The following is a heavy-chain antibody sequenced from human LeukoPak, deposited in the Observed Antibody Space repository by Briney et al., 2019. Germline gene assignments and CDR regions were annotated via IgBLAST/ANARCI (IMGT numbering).Heavy chain of an antibody. V-gene: IGHV3-30*18. CDR1: GFTFSSYW. D-gene: IGHD6-13*01. CDR3: AKDRGIAAAD. Sequence: PGGSLRLSCAASGFTFSSYWMSWVRQAPGKGLEWVAVISYDGSNKYYADSVKGRFTISRDNSKNTLYLQMNSLRAEDTAVYYCAKDRGIAAADWGQGTLVTVSS. CDR2: ISYDGSNK. J-gene: IGHJ4*02.